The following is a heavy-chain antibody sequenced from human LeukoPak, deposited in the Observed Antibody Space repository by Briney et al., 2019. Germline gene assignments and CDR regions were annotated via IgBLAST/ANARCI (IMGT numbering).Heavy chain of an antibody. CDR1: GFTFSNYW. D-gene: IGHD6-13*01. CDR3: ARRAAGGRCFDY. V-gene: IGHV3-74*01. J-gene: IGHJ4*02. Sequence: GGSLRLSCATSGFTFSNYWMHWVRQAPGKGLVWVSRINSDGSSTNYADSVKGRFTISRDNAENTLYLQMNSLRAEDTAVYYCARRAAGGRCFDYWGQGTLVTVSS. CDR2: INSDGSST.